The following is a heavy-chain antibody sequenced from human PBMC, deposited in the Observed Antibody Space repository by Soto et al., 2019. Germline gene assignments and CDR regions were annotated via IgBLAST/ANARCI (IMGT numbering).Heavy chain of an antibody. D-gene: IGHD6-19*01. CDR2: IRRKANSYTT. J-gene: IGHJ6*02. V-gene: IGHV3-72*01. CDR3: AMLGGWSGGSSGMDV. CDR1: GLIFSDYH. Sequence: EVQLVESGGSLVQPGGSLRLSCAASGLIFSDYHMDWVRQAPGKGLEWVGRIRRKANSYTTEYAASVKGRFTISRDDSKNSLYLQMNSLKSEDTAVYYCAMLGGWSGGSSGMDVWGQGTTVIVSS.